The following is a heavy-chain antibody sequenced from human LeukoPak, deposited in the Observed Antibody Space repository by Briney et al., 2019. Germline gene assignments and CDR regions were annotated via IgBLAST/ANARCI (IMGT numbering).Heavy chain of an antibody. Sequence: TGGSLRLSCAASGFTFSTSAMHGVRQAPGKGREGVAIISDDGSNEYYADSVKGRFTISRDNSKNTLYLQMNSLRAEDTAVYYCAPLSSLRSEFDYWGQGTLVTVSS. V-gene: IGHV3-30-3*01. CDR3: APLSSLRSEFDY. J-gene: IGHJ4*02. CDR1: GFTFSTSA. D-gene: IGHD4-17*01. CDR2: ISDDGSNE.